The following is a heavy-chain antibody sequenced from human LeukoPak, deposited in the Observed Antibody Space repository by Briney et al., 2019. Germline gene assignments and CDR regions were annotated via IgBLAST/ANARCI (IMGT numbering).Heavy chain of an antibody. CDR2: TIPIFGTA. CDR3: ARDRPTDYDILTGRFDP. V-gene: IGHV1-69*13. J-gene: IGHJ5*02. CDR1: GGTFSSYA. D-gene: IGHD3-9*01. Sequence: SVKVSCKASGGTFSSYAVSWVPPAPGQGVEWMGGTIPIFGTANYAQKFQGRVTITADESTSTAYMELSSLRSEDTAVYYCARDRPTDYDILTGRFDPWGQGTLVTVSS.